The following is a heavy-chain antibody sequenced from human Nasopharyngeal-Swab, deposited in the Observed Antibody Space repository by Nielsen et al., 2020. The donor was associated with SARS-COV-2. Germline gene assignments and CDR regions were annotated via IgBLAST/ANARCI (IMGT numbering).Heavy chain of an antibody. V-gene: IGHV3-23*01. CDR1: GFTFSSYA. Sequence: GESLKISCAASGFTFSSYAMSWVRQAPGKGLEWVSAISGSGGSTYYADSVKGRFTISRDNAKNSLYLQMNSLRAEDTAVYYCARGGWGFDYWGQGTLVTVSS. D-gene: IGHD6-19*01. CDR3: ARGGWGFDY. CDR2: ISGSGGST. J-gene: IGHJ4*02.